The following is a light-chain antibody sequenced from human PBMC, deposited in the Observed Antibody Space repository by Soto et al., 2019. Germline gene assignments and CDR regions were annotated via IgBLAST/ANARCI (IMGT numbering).Light chain of an antibody. CDR2: DAS. Sequence: EIVLTQSPATLSLSPGERATLSCRASQSVSSYLAWYQQKPGQAPRLLIYDASNWATGIPARFSGSGSGTDCTLTISCLEPEDFAVYYCQQRSNWPRGLTFGGGTKVEIK. J-gene: IGKJ4*01. CDR3: QQRSNWPRGLT. V-gene: IGKV3-11*01. CDR1: QSVSSY.